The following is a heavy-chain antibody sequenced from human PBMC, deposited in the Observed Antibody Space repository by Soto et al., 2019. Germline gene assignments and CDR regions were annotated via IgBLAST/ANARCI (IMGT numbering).Heavy chain of an antibody. Sequence: PSETLSLTCAVSGGSISSGGYSWSWIRQPPGKGLEWIGYIYHSGSTYYNPSLKSRVTISVDRSKNQFSLKLSSVTAADTAVYYCARWWMYAPRFDPWGQRTPVTVSS. V-gene: IGHV4-30-2*01. CDR1: GGSISSGGYS. D-gene: IGHD2-8*01. J-gene: IGHJ5*02. CDR3: ARWWMYAPRFDP. CDR2: IYHSGST.